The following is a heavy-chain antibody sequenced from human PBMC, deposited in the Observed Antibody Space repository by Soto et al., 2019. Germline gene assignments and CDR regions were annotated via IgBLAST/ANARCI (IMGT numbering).Heavy chain of an antibody. Sequence: EVQLVESGGVVVQPGGSLRLSCAASGFTFDDYVMHWVRQAPGKGLEWVSLISWDGGSTYYADSVKGRFTISRDNSKNSLYLQMNSLRAEDTALYYCAKDAMGSSHPNYYYYGMDVWGQGTTVTVSS. J-gene: IGHJ6*02. D-gene: IGHD6-6*01. CDR1: GFTFDDYV. V-gene: IGHV3-43D*04. CDR3: AKDAMGSSHPNYYYYGMDV. CDR2: ISWDGGST.